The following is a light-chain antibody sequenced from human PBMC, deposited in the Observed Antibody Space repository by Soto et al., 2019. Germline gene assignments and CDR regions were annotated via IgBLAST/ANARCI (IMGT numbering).Light chain of an antibody. J-gene: IGKJ5*01. CDR2: AAS. CDR3: QQRSNWPIT. V-gene: IGKV3-11*01. CDR1: QSVSSS. Sequence: EIVLTQSPATLSLSPGERATLSCRASQSVSSSLAWYQQKPGQAPRLLIYAASNRATGIPARFSGSGSGTDFTLTISTLEPEDFVVYYCQQRSNWPITFGQGTRLEIK.